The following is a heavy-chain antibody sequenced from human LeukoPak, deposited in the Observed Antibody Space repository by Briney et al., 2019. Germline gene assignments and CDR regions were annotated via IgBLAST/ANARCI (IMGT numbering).Heavy chain of an antibody. D-gene: IGHD5-18*01. CDR3: GYSYGQPHLLVW. Sequence: GGSLRLSCAASGFTFSDYYMSWIRQAPGKGLEWVSYISSSGSTIYYADSVKGRFTISRDNAKNSLYLQMNSLRAEDTAVYYCGYSYGQPHLLVWWGQGTLVTVSS. V-gene: IGHV3-11*01. CDR2: ISSSGSTI. J-gene: IGHJ4*02. CDR1: GFTFSDYY.